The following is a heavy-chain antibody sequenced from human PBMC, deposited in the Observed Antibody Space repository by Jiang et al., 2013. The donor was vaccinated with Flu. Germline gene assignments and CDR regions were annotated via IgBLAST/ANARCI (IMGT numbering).Heavy chain of an antibody. Sequence: VKKPGASVKVPARLLDTPSLAMLCIGCARPPDKGLSGWDGSTLAMVTQISQKFQGRVTITRDTSASTAYMELSSLRSEDTAVYYCARAIVVVPAAISSTYLERPYAFDIWGQGTMVTVSS. V-gene: IGHV1-3*01. D-gene: IGHD2-2*01. CDR1: DTPSLAML. J-gene: IGHJ3*02. CDR2: STLAMVT. CDR3: ARAIVVVPAAISSTYLERPYAFDI.